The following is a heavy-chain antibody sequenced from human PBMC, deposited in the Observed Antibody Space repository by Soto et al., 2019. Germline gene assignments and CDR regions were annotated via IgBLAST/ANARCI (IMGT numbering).Heavy chain of an antibody. Sequence: ASVKVSCKASGYTFTNYGLTWVRQAPGQGLEWMGWISAYNGNTNYAQKLQGRVTMTTDTSTSTAYMELRSLRSDDTAVYYCARIVGADRRWFEPWGQGTLVTVSS. J-gene: IGHJ5*02. CDR2: ISAYNGNT. V-gene: IGHV1-18*01. D-gene: IGHD1-26*01. CDR1: GYTFTNYG. CDR3: ARIVGADRRWFEP.